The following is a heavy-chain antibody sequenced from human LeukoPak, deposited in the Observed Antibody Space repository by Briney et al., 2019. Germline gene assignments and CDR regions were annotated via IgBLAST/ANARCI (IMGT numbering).Heavy chain of an antibody. CDR3: ARADKIRIYIVGETPFDY. CDR1: GYTFTSYG. CDR2: ISAYNGNT. J-gene: IGHJ4*02. V-gene: IGHV1-18*01. D-gene: IGHD1-26*01. Sequence: GASVKVSCKASGYTFTSYGISWVRQAPGQGLEWMEWISAYNGNTNYAQKLQGRVTMTTDTSTSTAYMELRSLRSDDTAVYYCARADKIRIYIVGETPFDYWGQGTLVTVSS.